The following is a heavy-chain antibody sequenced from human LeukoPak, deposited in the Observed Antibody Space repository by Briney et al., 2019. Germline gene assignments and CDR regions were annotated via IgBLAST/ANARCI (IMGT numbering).Heavy chain of an antibody. CDR3: ARGFVTGGRTVRMDV. CDR1: GYSFTSYW. J-gene: IGHJ6*02. V-gene: IGHV5-51*01. CDR2: IYPGDSDT. D-gene: IGHD3-16*01. Sequence: GESLKISCKGSGYSFTSYWIGWVRQMPGKGLEWMGIIYPGDSDTRYSPSFQGQVTISADKSISTAYLQWSSLKASDTAMYYCARGFVTGGRTVRMDVWGQGTTVTVSS.